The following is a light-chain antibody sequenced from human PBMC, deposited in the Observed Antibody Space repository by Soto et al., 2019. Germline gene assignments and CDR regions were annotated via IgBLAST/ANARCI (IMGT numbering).Light chain of an antibody. CDR3: QQYNTYST. CDR1: QSVSSNY. CDR2: DAS. Sequence: EIVLTQSPGTLSLSPGERATLSFMASQSVSSNYLAWYQQKPGQAPRLLMYDASSRATGIPDRFSGSGSGTEFTLTISSLQPDDFATYYCQQYNTYSTFGQGTRLEIK. V-gene: IGKV3-20*01. J-gene: IGKJ5*01.